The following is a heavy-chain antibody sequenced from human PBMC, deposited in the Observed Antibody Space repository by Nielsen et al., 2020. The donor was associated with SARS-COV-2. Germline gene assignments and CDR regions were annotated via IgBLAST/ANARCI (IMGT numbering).Heavy chain of an antibody. J-gene: IGHJ6*02. D-gene: IGHD1-1*01. Sequence: VRQAPGKGLEWVSVIYSGGSTCYADSVKGRFTISRDNSKNTLYLQMNSLRAEDTAVYYCARDRAVQLDPGYYYGMDVWGQGTTVTVSS. V-gene: IGHV3-53*01. CDR3: ARDRAVQLDPGYYYGMDV. CDR2: IYSGGST.